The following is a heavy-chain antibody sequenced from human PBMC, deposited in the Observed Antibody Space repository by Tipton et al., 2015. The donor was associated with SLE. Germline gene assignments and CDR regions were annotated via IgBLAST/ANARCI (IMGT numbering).Heavy chain of an antibody. CDR3: ARDRRGIVGATNDFDY. J-gene: IGHJ4*02. D-gene: IGHD1-26*01. CDR1: GFTFSSYE. V-gene: IGHV3-48*03. CDR2: ISSSGSTI. Sequence: SLRLSCAASGFTFSSYEMNWVRQAPGKGLEWVSYISSSGSTIYYADSVKGRFTISRDNAKNSLYLQMNSLRAEDTAVYYCARDRRGIVGATNDFDYWGQGSLVTVSS.